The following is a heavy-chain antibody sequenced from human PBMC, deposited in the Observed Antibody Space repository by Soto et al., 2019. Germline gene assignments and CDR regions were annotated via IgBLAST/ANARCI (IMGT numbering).Heavy chain of an antibody. CDR1: GFTFSSYS. J-gene: IGHJ4*02. CDR2: ISSSSSTI. V-gene: IGHV3-48*01. Sequence: EVQLVESGGGLVQPGGSLRLSCAASGFTFSSYSMNWVRQAPGKGLEWVSYISSSSSTIHYSDSVKGRFTISRDNAKNSLYLQMNSLRAEDTAVYYCARDSPRCSGSYPPDYWGQGTLVTVSS. CDR3: ARDSPRCSGSYPPDY. D-gene: IGHD1-26*01.